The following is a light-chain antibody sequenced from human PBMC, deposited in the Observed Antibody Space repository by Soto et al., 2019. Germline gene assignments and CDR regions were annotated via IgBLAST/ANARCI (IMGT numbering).Light chain of an antibody. CDR1: HYINTR. CDR3: HQRQSWPRT. J-gene: IGKJ1*01. V-gene: IGKV3-11*01. CDR2: QTS. Sequence: EIVLTQSPATLSSFPGDRVTLSCRASHYINTRLAWYQHRPGQAPRLLIYQTSIRAAGIPARFSASGTGTDFTLTISGVQPEDFAVYYCHQRQSWPRTFGQGTKVDI.